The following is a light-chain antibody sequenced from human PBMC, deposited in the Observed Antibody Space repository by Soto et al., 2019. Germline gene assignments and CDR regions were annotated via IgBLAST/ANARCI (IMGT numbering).Light chain of an antibody. CDR1: RSDVGGYNY. V-gene: IGLV2-14*03. J-gene: IGLJ1*01. CDR3: SSYTSSSTYV. Sequence: QSALTQPASVSGSPGQSIAISCTGTRSDVGGYNYVSWYQQYPGKAPKLVIYDVSNRPSGVSDRFSGSKSANTASLTISGLQAADEADYYCSSYTSSSTYVFGTGTKLTVL. CDR2: DVS.